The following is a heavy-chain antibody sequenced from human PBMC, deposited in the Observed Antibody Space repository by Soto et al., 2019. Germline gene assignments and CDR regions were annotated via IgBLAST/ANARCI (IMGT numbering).Heavy chain of an antibody. V-gene: IGHV3-30*02. D-gene: IGHD3-10*02. CDR2: MSYDGSDT. CDR1: GFIFSNNG. CDR3: TIVRVADSALDH. J-gene: IGHJ4*02. Sequence: GGSLRLSCVGSGFIFSNNGMHWVRQTQGKGREWVAFMSYDGSDTFYADSVKGRFTISRDNSKNTLFLHMSNLRAEDTAMYYCTIVRVADSALDHWGQGTLVTVSS.